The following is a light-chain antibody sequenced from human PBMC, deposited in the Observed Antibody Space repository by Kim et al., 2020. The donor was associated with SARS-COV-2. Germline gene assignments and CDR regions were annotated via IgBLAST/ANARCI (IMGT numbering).Light chain of an antibody. Sequence: VSPRERATLSCRASQSVSSNLAWYQQKPGPAPRLLIYGASTRATGVPAMFSGSGSGTEFTLTISSLQSEDFAIYYCQQYNSWPQTFGQGTKVDIK. V-gene: IGKV3-15*01. CDR2: GAS. CDR1: QSVSSN. CDR3: QQYNSWPQT. J-gene: IGKJ1*01.